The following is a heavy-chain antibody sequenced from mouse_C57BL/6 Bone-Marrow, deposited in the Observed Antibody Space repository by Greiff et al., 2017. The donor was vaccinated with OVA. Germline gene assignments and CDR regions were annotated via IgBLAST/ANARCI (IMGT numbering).Heavy chain of an antibody. J-gene: IGHJ3*01. V-gene: IGHV1-58*01. CDR2: IYIGNGYT. D-gene: IGHD2-12*01. Sequence: VQLKESGAELVRPGSSVKMSCKTSGYTFTSYGINWVKQRPGQGLEWIGYIYIGNGYTEYNEKFKGKATLTSDTSSRTAYMQLSSLTSEDSEIYVCASLRQGAWFAYWGQGTLVTVSA. CDR1: GYTFTSYG. CDR3: ASLRQGAWFAY.